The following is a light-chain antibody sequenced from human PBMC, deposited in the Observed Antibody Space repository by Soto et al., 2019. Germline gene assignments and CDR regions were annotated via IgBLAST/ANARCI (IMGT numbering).Light chain of an antibody. J-gene: IGKJ5*01. CDR3: QQYENLPT. CDR1: QSIGSW. Sequence: DTQMTQSPSTLAASVGDRVTITCRASQSIGSWLAWYQQKPGKAPKLLIYDASNLEAGVPSRFRGSGSGTDFTFTISRLQPEDIATYYCQQYENLPTCGQGTRLEIK. CDR2: DAS. V-gene: IGKV1-33*01.